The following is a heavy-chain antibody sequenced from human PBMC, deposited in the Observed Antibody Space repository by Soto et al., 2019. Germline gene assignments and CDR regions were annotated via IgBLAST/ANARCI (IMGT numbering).Heavy chain of an antibody. CDR1: GFTFDDYA. V-gene: IGHV3-9*01. D-gene: IGHD4-17*01. J-gene: IGHJ4*02. CDR2: ISWNSGSI. Sequence: EVQLVESGGGLVQPGRSLRLSCAASGFTFDDYAMHWVRQAPGKGLEWVSGISWNSGSIGYADSVKGRFTISRDNAKNSLYLQMNSLRAEDTALYYCAKDLYGDFDYWGQGTLVTVSS. CDR3: AKDLYGDFDY.